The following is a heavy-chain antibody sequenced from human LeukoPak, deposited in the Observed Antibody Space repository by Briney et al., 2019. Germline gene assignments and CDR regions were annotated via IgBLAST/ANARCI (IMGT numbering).Heavy chain of an antibody. D-gene: IGHD4-17*01. CDR3: ARLSSPYGDYTVDP. CDR2: SKPHSGKT. Sequence: GASVKVSCKTAGYPFRNYDINWVRQATGEGLEGMGWSKPHSGKTGDAQKSQGRVTMTTDTSANPAYLDLSSLRSEDTAVYYCARLSSPYGDYTVDPWGQGTLVTVSS. CDR1: GYPFRNYD. V-gene: IGHV1-8*01. J-gene: IGHJ5*02.